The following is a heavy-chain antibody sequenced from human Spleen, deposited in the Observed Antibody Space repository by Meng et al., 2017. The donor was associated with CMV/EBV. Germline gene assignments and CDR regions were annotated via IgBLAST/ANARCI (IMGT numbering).Heavy chain of an antibody. CDR2: IYYSGST. J-gene: IGHJ6*02. CDR3: ARAGRIFEADV. V-gene: IGHV4-31*02. D-gene: IGHD3-3*01. Sequence: SWVRQAPGQGLEWIGYIYYSGSTYYNPSLKSRVTISVDTSKNQFSLKLSSVTAADTAVYYCARAGRIFEADVWGQGTTVTVSS.